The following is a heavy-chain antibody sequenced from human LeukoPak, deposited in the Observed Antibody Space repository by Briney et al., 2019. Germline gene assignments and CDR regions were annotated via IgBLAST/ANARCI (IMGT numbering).Heavy chain of an antibody. CDR1: GASIGGYS. CDR2: IYYSGST. Sequence: KPWEPLSLTGTVSGASIGGYSWGGFRQPPGRGREWFGNIYYSGSTNTSPSLKSPVPISVDTSKNQFSLKLSSVTAADTAVYYCAREGVGRFWSAEADPFDPWGQGTLVTVSS. V-gene: IGHV4-59*13. J-gene: IGHJ5*02. D-gene: IGHD3-3*01. CDR3: AREGVGRFWSAEADPFDP.